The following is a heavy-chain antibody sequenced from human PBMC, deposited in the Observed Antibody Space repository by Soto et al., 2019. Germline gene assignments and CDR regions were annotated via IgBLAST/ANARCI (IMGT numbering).Heavy chain of an antibody. CDR3: ARVAYYDYISYLSY. CDR1: GFSFSSYS. V-gene: IGHV3-48*01. CDR2: ISSSSSTI. Sequence: EVQLVESGGGLVQPGGSLRLSCAASGFSFSSYSMNWVRQAPGKGLEWVAYISSSSSTIYYADSVKGRFTISRDNAKNSLYLQMNSLRAEDTAAYYCARVAYYDYISYLSYWGQGTLVTVSS. D-gene: IGHD3-3*01. J-gene: IGHJ4*02.